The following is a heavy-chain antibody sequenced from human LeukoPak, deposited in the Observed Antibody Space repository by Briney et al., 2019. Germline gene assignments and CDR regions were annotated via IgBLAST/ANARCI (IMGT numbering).Heavy chain of an antibody. CDR1: GDSVSSNSAA. Sequence: SQTLSLTCAISGDSVSSNSAAWNWIRQSPSRGLEWLGRTYYRSKWYNDYAVSVKSRITINPDTSKNQFSLQLNSVTPEDTAVYYGARVSGYKGIDGSGWDNWFDPWGQGTLVTVSS. J-gene: IGHJ5*02. CDR3: ARVSGYKGIDGSGWDNWFDP. V-gene: IGHV6-1*01. D-gene: IGHD3-22*01. CDR2: TYYRSKWYN.